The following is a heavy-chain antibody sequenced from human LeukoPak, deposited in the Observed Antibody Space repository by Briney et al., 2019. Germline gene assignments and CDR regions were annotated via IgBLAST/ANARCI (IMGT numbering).Heavy chain of an antibody. Sequence: SETLSLTCAVYGASFTGYYWSWFRQPPGKGLEWIGEINHSGGTNYNPSLKSRVTISLDTSNNKFSLKLSSVTAADTAVYYCARLPPLQGGDVWGQGTTVTVSS. V-gene: IGHV4-34*01. J-gene: IGHJ6*02. CDR2: INHSGGT. CDR3: ARLPPLQGGDV. CDR1: GASFTGYY. D-gene: IGHD3-16*01.